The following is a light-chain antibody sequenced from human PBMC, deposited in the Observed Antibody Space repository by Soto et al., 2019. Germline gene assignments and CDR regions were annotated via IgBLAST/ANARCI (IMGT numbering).Light chain of an antibody. V-gene: IGKV3-15*01. CDR1: QSVRSN. CDR3: QQYNHWPPVT. J-gene: IGKJ3*01. Sequence: EIVMTQSPVTLSVSPGERATLSCRASQSVRSNLAWYQQKPGQAPSLLIYGAFTRATGIPTRFSGTGSGTEFTLTISSLQSEDFAAYYCQQYNHWPPVTFGPGTKVDIK. CDR2: GAF.